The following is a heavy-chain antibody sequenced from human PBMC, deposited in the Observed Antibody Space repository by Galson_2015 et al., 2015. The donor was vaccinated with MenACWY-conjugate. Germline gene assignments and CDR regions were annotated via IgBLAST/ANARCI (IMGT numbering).Heavy chain of an antibody. J-gene: IGHJ5*02. V-gene: IGHV2-5*02. D-gene: IGHD6-13*01. CDR3: AHRHLLAAADTTNWFDP. CDR2: IYWDDDK. Sequence: PALVKPTQTLTLTCTFSGFSLSTSGVGVGWIRQPPGKALEWLALIYWDDDKRYSPSLKSRLTITKDTSKNQVVLTMTNMDPVDTATYYCAHRHLLAAADTTNWFDPWGQGTLVTVSS. CDR1: GFSLSTSGVG.